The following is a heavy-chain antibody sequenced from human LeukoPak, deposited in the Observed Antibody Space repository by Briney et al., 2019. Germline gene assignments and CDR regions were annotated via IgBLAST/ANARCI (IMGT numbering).Heavy chain of an antibody. V-gene: IGHV1-69*13. D-gene: IGHD3-3*01. Sequence: SVKVSCKASGGTFSSYAISWVRQAPGQGLEWMGGIIPIFGTANYAQRFQGRVTITADESTSTAYMELSSLRSEDTAVYYCAREVSITIFGVAYYYYGMDVWGQGTTVTVSS. CDR3: AREVSITIFGVAYYYYGMDV. CDR2: IIPIFGTA. CDR1: GGTFSSYA. J-gene: IGHJ6*02.